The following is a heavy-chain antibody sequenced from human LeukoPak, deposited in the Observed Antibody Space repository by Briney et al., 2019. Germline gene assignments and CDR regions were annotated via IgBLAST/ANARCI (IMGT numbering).Heavy chain of an antibody. J-gene: IGHJ4*02. D-gene: IGHD3-16*01. CDR2: INHSGST. CDR1: GGSFSGYY. CDR3: ARGGNSYVVDY. Sequence: PSETLSLTCAVYGGSFSGYYWSWIRQPPGKGLEWIGEINHSGSTNYNPSLKSRVTISVDTSKNQFSLKLNSVTAADTAVYFCARGGNSYVVDYWGQGTLVTVSS. V-gene: IGHV4-34*01.